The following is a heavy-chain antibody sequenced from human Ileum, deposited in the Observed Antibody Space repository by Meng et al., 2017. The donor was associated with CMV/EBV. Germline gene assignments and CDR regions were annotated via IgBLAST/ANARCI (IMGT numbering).Heavy chain of an antibody. CDR2: LDYYGIT. CDR1: GASIPNDDYS. V-gene: IGHV4-30-4*01. D-gene: IGHD5-12*01. CDR3: AKYSGPSRWFDP. J-gene: IGHJ5*02. Sequence: VPLQESGPGLVKPSHTLALMCTGSGASIPNDDYSWSWIRWPPGKGREWIGYLDYYGITYYNPSLKSRIAILVDTSKSQFSLIVSSVTAADTAVYYCAKYSGPSRWFDPGGQGTLVTVFS.